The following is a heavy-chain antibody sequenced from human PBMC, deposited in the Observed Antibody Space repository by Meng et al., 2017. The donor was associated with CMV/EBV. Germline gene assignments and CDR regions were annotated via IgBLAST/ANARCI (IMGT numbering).Heavy chain of an antibody. D-gene: IGHD3-9*01. CDR3: NLDILTGYEAYGMDV. CDR1: GYTFTSYD. J-gene: IGHJ6*02. V-gene: IGHV1-8*01. Sequence: ASVKVSCKASGYTFTSYDINWVRQATGQGLEWMGWMNPNSGNTGYAQKFQGRVTMTRNTSISTAYMELSSLRSEDTAVYYCNLDILTGYEAYGMDVWGQRTTVTVSS. CDR2: MNPNSGNT.